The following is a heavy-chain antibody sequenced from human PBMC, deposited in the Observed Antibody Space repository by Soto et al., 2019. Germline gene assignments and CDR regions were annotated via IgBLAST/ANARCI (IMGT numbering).Heavy chain of an antibody. J-gene: IGHJ4*02. CDR3: ARESRFLEWLLPLDY. V-gene: IGHV3-33*01. D-gene: IGHD3-3*01. CDR2: IWYDGSNK. Sequence: AGGSLRLSCAASGFTFSSYGMHWVRQAPGKGLEWVAVIWYDGSNKYYADSVKGRFTISRDNSKNTLYLQMNSLRAEDTAVYYCARESRFLEWLLPLDYWGQGTLVTVSS. CDR1: GFTFSSYG.